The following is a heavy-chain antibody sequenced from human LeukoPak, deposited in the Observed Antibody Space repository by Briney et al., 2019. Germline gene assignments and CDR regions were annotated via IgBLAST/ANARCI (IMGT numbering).Heavy chain of an antibody. D-gene: IGHD3-16*02. CDR1: GFTFSSYA. Sequence: PGGSLRLSCAASGFTFSSYAMSWVRQAPGKGLEWVSAISGSGGSTYYADSVKGRFTISRDNSKNTLYLQMNSLRAEDTAVYYCAKVNYDYVWGSYRPQNSYYYYGMDVWGQGTTVTVSS. CDR2: ISGSGGST. CDR3: AKVNYDYVWGSYRPQNSYYYYGMDV. V-gene: IGHV3-23*01. J-gene: IGHJ6*02.